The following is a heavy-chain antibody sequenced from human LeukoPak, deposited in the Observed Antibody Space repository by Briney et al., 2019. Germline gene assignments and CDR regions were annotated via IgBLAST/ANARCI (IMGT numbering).Heavy chain of an antibody. D-gene: IGHD3-10*02. V-gene: IGHV3-21*01. CDR3: AELGITMIGGV. J-gene: IGHJ6*04. CDR2: ISGTGAHI. CDR1: GFTFTNYA. Sequence: PGGSLRLSCAASGFTFTNYAMTWVRQTPGRGLEWVSAISGTGAHIFYADSVKGRFTVSRDNAKNSLYLQMNSLRAEDTAVYYCAELGITMIGGVWGKGTTVTISS.